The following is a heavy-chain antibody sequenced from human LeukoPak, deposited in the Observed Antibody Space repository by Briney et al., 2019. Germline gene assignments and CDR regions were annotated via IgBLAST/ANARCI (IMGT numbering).Heavy chain of an antibody. CDR2: ISGSGGST. Sequence: GGSLRPSCAASGFTFSSYAMSWVRQAPGKGLEWVSAISGSGGSTYYADSVKGRFTISRDNSKNTLYLQMNSLRAEDTAVYYCAKRGFGELLGYYYYYMDVWGKGTTVTISS. V-gene: IGHV3-23*01. J-gene: IGHJ6*03. CDR1: GFTFSSYA. CDR3: AKRGFGELLGYYYYYMDV. D-gene: IGHD3-10*01.